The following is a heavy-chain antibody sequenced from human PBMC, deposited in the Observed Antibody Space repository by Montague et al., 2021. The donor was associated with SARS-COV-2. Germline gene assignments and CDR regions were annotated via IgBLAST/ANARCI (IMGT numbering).Heavy chain of an antibody. CDR1: GFTFSSYD. Sequence: SLRLSCAASGFTFSSYDMHWVRQAPGKGLEWVSAIGTAGDTYYPGSVKGRFTISRENAENSLYLQMNSLSAGDTAVYYCARAGYSSSRPLRLYWYFDLWGRGTLVTVSS. V-gene: IGHV3-13*04. CDR3: ARAGYSSSRPLRLYWYFDL. D-gene: IGHD6-13*01. CDR2: IGTAGDT. J-gene: IGHJ2*01.